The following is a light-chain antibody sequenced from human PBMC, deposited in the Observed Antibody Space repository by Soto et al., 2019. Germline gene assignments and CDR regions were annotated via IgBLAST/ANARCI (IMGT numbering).Light chain of an antibody. CDR2: GAS. CDR1: QSVSSSY. J-gene: IGKJ1*01. V-gene: IGKV3-20*01. CDR3: QQYGSSRWT. Sequence: EIVLTPSPGTLSLSPGERATLSCRASQSVSSSYLAWYQQKPGQAPRLLIYGASSRATGIPDGFSGSGSGTDFIFTISRLEPEDFAVYYCQQYGSSRWTFGQGTKVEIK.